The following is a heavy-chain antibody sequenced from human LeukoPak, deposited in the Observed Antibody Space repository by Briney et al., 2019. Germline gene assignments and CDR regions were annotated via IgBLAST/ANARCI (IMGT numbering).Heavy chain of an antibody. D-gene: IGHD3-22*01. J-gene: IGHJ1*01. V-gene: IGHV4-34*01. CDR2: INHSGST. CDR3: ARVVQSTDSSGFYLPEYFQH. Sequence: PSETLSLTCAVYGGSFSGYYWSWIRQPPGKGLEWIGEINHSGSTNYNPSLKSRVTISVDTSKNQFSLKLRSVTAADTAVYYCARVVQSTDSSGFYLPEYFQHWGQGTLVTVSS. CDR1: GGSFSGYY.